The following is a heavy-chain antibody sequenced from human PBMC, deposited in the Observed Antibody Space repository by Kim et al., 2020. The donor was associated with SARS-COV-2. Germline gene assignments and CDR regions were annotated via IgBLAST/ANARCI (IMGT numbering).Heavy chain of an antibody. Sequence: GGSLRLSCAASGFTFSGYGMSWVRQAPGKGLEWVSAISDSGADRNYANSVKGRFTISRDNSKNTLYLQMNSLRDEDTAVYYCAKRLGYRTPNFDYWGQGTLVTVPS. CDR1: GFTFSGYG. J-gene: IGHJ4*02. CDR3: AKRLGYRTPNFDY. D-gene: IGHD5-12*01. V-gene: IGHV3-23*01. CDR2: ISDSGADR.